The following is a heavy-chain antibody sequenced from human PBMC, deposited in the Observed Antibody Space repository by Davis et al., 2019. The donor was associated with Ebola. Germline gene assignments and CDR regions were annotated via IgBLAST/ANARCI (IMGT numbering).Heavy chain of an antibody. J-gene: IGHJ5*02. CDR2: INPNDGRT. CDR1: GYTFTNYY. CDR3: ARSFSSTFVGWFDP. V-gene: IGHV1-46*01. Sequence: AASVKVSCKASGYTFTNYYMHWVRQAPGQGLEWMGMINPNDGRTIYAQKFQGRVTITEDKSTRTGYMELNSLRSEDTAVYYCARSFSSTFVGWFDPWGQGTLVTVSS. D-gene: IGHD6-13*01.